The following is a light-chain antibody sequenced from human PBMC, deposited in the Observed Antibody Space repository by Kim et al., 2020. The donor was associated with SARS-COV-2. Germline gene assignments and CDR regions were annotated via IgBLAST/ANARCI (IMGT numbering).Light chain of an antibody. CDR2: DAS. J-gene: IGKJ4*01. V-gene: IGKV3-15*01. CDR3: QQYNNWPLT. CDR1: QSVSTN. Sequence: SVSPGESATHSCRASQSVSTNLAWYQRRPGQAPRLLIYDASTRATGIPARFSGGGSATDFTLAISSLQSEDFAVYYCQQYNNWPLTFGGGTKVEI.